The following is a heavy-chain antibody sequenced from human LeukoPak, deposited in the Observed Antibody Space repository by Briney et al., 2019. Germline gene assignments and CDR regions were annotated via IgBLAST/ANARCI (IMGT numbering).Heavy chain of an antibody. V-gene: IGHV1-2*02. CDR3: ARENGYKVFDY. CDR1: GYTFTDYF. Sequence: ASVKVSCKASGYTFTDYFMHWVRQAPGQGLEWMGWINPNSGGTNYAHKFQGRVTMTRDTSISTAYMELSRLRSDDTAVYYCARENGYKVFDYWGQGTLVTVSS. J-gene: IGHJ4*02. D-gene: IGHD5-24*01. CDR2: INPNSGGT.